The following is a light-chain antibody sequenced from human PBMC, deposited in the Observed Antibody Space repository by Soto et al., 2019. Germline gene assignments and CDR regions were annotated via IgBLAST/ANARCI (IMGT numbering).Light chain of an antibody. CDR3: SSYTTSVTWV. Sequence: QSALTQPASVSGSPGQSITISCSGTSSDIGAYNYVSWYQQHPGKAPKLMIYDVGNRPSGVSDRFSASKSGNTASLTISGLQPDDEAHYYCSSYTTSVTWVFGGGTKVTVL. V-gene: IGLV2-14*01. CDR1: SSDIGAYNY. CDR2: DVG. J-gene: IGLJ3*02.